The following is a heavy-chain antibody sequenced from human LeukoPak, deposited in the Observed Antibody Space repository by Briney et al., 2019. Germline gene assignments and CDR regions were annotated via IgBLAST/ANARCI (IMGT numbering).Heavy chain of an antibody. J-gene: IGHJ3*01. V-gene: IGHV3-21*05. CDR2: ISNSGSDI. CDR1: GFTFSSFS. Sequence: GGSLRLSCAASGFTFSSFSMNWVRQAPGKGLEWISYISNSGSDISYADSVKGRFTISRDNAKNSLYLQMNSLRAEDTAVYYCEGTSDAFDVWGQGTMVTVSS. D-gene: IGHD1-1*01. CDR3: EGTSDAFDV.